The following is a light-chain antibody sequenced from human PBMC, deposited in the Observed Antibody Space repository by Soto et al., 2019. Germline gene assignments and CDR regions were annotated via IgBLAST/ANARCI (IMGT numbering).Light chain of an antibody. Sequence: QAVVTQEPSLTVSPGGTVTLTCASSTGAVTSGSYANWFQQKPGQAPRALIYSTSNKQSWTPARFSGSLLGGKAALTLSGVQPEDEAEYYCLLYSDGTWVFVGGTKVTVL. J-gene: IGLJ3*02. V-gene: IGLV7-43*01. CDR1: TGAVTSGSY. CDR3: LLYSDGTWV. CDR2: STS.